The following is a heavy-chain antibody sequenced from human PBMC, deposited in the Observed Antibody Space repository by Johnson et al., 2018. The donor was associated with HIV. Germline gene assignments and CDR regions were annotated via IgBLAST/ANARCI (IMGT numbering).Heavy chain of an antibody. CDR2: INWNGGST. CDR1: GFTFDDYG. J-gene: IGHJ3*02. CDR3: ARDRHDSSGYYWGNAFDI. V-gene: IGHV3-20*04. D-gene: IGHD3-22*01. Sequence: VQLVESGGGVVRPGGSLRLACAASGFTFDDYGMNWVRQAPGKGLEWVSGINWNGGSTGYSDSVKGRSTISRDNAKNSLYLQMSSLRAEDTALYYCARDRHDSSGYYWGNAFDIWGQGTMVTVSS.